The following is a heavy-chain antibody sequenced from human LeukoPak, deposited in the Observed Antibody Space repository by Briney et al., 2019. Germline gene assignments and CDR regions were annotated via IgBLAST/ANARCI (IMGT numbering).Heavy chain of an antibody. D-gene: IGHD2-2*03. CDR3: ARDLDIVVVPASWFDP. J-gene: IGHJ5*02. Sequence: GGSLRLSCAASGFTFSSYNMNWVRQAPWKGLEWVSSISSSSTYLFYADSVKGRFTISRDNAKNSLYLQMSSLRAEDTAVYYCARDLDIVVVPASWFDPWGQGTLVTVSS. CDR2: ISSSSTYL. CDR1: GFTFSSYN. V-gene: IGHV3-21*01.